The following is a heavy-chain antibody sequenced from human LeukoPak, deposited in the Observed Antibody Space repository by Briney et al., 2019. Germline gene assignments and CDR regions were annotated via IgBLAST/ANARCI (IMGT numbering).Heavy chain of an antibody. J-gene: IGHJ4*02. CDR2: INPNSGGT. Sequence: ASVKVSCKASGYTFTGYYMHWVRQAPGQGLEWMGRINPNSGGTNYAQKFQGRVTMTRDTSISTAYMELSRLRSDDTAVYYRASTPQAKSGSYDWGQGTLGHRLL. D-gene: IGHD1-26*01. CDR1: GYTFTGYY. CDR3: ASTPQAKSGSYD. V-gene: IGHV1-2*06.